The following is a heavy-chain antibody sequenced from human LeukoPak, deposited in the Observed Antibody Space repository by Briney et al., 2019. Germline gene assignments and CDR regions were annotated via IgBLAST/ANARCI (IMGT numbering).Heavy chain of an antibody. V-gene: IGHV1-69*05. CDR2: IIPIFGTA. CDR1: GGTFGSYA. D-gene: IGHD4-17*01. Sequence: SVKVSCKASGGTFGSYAISWVRQAPGQGLEWMGGIIPIFGTANYAQKFQGRVTITTDESTSTAYMELSSLRSEDTAVYYCARDSNGDYGFDYWGQGTLVTVSS. CDR3: ARDSNGDYGFDY. J-gene: IGHJ4*02.